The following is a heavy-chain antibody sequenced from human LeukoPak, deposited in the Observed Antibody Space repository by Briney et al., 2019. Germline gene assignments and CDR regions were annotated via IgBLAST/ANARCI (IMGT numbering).Heavy chain of an antibody. J-gene: IGHJ3*02. Sequence: ASVKVSCKASGYTFTDYYMHWVRQAPGQGLEWMGWINPNSGGTNYAQKFQGRVTMTRDTSISTAYMELSRLRSDDTAVYYCARVFVKRDAFDIWGQGTMVTVSS. CDR2: INPNSGGT. V-gene: IGHV1-2*02. D-gene: IGHD3-16*02. CDR3: ARVFVKRDAFDI. CDR1: GYTFTDYY.